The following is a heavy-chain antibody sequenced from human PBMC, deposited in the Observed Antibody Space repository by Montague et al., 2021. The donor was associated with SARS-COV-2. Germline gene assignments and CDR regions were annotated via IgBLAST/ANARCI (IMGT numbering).Heavy chain of an antibody. CDR1: GFTFSDYA. Sequence: SLSLSCAASGFTFSDYAIYWVRQAPGKGLEWVALISYDGSNKYYADSVKGRFAISRDNSKNMLYLQMNSLRAEDTAVYFCARDRLKWGMITFGGNDYWGQGTLVTVSS. CDR2: ISYDGSNK. V-gene: IGHV3-30*09. J-gene: IGHJ4*02. D-gene: IGHD3-16*01. CDR3: ARDRLKWGMITFGGNDY.